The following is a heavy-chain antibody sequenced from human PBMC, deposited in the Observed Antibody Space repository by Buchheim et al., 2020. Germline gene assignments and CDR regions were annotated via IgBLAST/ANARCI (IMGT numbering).Heavy chain of an antibody. CDR1: GFTFSSYG. CDR3: ARGAARGYYYYYRDV. V-gene: IGHV3-33*01. CDR2: IWYDGSNK. Sequence: QVQLVESGGGVVQPGRSLRLSCAASGFTFSSYGMHWVRQAPGKGLEWVAVIWYDGSNKYYADSVKGRFTISRDNSKNTLYLQMNSLRAEDTAVYYCARGAARGYYYYYRDVWGKGTT. D-gene: IGHD6-6*01. J-gene: IGHJ6*03.